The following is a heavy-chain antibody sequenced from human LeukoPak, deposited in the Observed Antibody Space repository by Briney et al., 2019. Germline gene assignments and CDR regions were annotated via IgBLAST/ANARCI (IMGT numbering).Heavy chain of an antibody. D-gene: IGHD3-10*01. Sequence: GRSLRLSCAASGFTFGSYAMHWVRQAPGKGLEWVAVISYDGSNKYYADSVKGRFTISRDNSKNTLYLQMNSLRAEDTAVYYCARAPRAMVRGVIISYGMDVWGKGTTVTVSS. CDR2: ISYDGSNK. J-gene: IGHJ6*04. CDR3: ARAPRAMVRGVIISYGMDV. CDR1: GFTFGSYA. V-gene: IGHV3-30*04.